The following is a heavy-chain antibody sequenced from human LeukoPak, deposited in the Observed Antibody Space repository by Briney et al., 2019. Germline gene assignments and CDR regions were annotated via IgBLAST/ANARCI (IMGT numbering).Heavy chain of an antibody. CDR1: GGSISTYY. D-gene: IGHD6-19*01. CDR2: VYYSGST. V-gene: IGHV4-59*01. Sequence: SETLSLTCTVSGGSISTYYWNWIRQPPGKGLEWIGYVYYSGSTNYNPSLKSRVTISVDTSKNQFSLKLSSVTAAGTAVYYCASSAVAGHQIDYWGQGTLVTVSS. CDR3: ASSAVAGHQIDY. J-gene: IGHJ4*02.